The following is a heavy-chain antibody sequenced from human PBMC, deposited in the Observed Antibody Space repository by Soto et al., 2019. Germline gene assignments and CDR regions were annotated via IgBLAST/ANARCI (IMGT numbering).Heavy chain of an antibody. J-gene: IGHJ6*02. CDR3: ARADGGYAHGSYYYGMDV. CDR2: ISSSSSTI. CDR1: GFTFSSYS. V-gene: IGHV3-48*01. Sequence: EVQLVESGGGLVQPGGSLRLSCAASGFTFSSYSMNWVRQAPGKGLEWVSYISSSSSTIYYADSVKGRFTISRDNAKNSLYLQLNSLRAEATAVYYCARADGGYAHGSYYYGMDVWGPGTTVTVSS. D-gene: IGHD5-12*01.